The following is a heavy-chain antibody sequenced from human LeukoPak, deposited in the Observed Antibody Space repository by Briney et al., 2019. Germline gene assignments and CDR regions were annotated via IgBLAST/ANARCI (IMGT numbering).Heavy chain of an antibody. V-gene: IGHV3-23*01. CDR3: ARDIVVVVAVTSWFDP. Sequence: GGSLRLSCAASGFTFSSYAMSWVRQAPGKGLEWVSAISGSGGSTYYADSVKGRFTISRDNSKNTLYLQMNSLRTEDTAVYYCARDIVVVVAVTSWFDPWGQGTLVTVSS. J-gene: IGHJ5*02. CDR2: ISGSGGST. CDR1: GFTFSSYA. D-gene: IGHD2-15*01.